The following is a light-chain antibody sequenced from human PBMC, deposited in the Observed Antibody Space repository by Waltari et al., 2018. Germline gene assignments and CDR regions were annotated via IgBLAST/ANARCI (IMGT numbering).Light chain of an antibody. Sequence: QSALTQPASVSGSPGQSITISCTGTSSDVGGYNYGSWYQQHPGKAPKLMIYDVSNRRSGVSNRFAGSKSGNTASLTISGLQAEDEADYYCSSYTSSSTLDVVFGGGTKLTVL. V-gene: IGLV2-14*03. J-gene: IGLJ2*01. CDR3: SSYTSSSTLDVV. CDR1: SSDVGGYNY. CDR2: DVS.